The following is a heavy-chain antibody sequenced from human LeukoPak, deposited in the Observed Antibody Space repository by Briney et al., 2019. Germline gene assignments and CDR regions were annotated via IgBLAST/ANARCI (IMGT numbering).Heavy chain of an antibody. CDR2: ISYDGSNK. J-gene: IGHJ4*02. V-gene: IGHV3-30*18. CDR1: GFTFSSSG. Sequence: GGSLRLSCAASGFTFSSSGMHWVRQAPGKGLEWAAVISYDGSNKYYADSVKGRFTFSRDNSKNTLYLQMNSLRAEDTAVYYCAKEYCSNSVCHSLDYWGQGTLVTVFS. CDR3: AKEYCSNSVCHSLDY. D-gene: IGHD2-8*01.